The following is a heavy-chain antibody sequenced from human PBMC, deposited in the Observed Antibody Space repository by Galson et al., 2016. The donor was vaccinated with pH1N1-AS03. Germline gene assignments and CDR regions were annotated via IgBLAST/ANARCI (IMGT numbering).Heavy chain of an antibody. Sequence: SLRLSCAASGFTFRSYAMHWVRQAPGKGLEWVALISHDGGNTKYGDSVKGRFTVSRDNSKNTMFLQMNSLRGEDTAVFYCARVPDLEGGPKTAVFDYWGQGTLVTVSS. D-gene: IGHD1-14*01. CDR1: GFTFRSYA. CDR3: ARVPDLEGGPKTAVFDY. V-gene: IGHV3-30*01. CDR2: ISHDGGNT. J-gene: IGHJ4*02.